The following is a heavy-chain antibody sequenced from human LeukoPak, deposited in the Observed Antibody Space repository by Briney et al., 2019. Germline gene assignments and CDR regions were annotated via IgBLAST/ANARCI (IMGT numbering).Heavy chain of an antibody. CDR2: ISAYNGNT. CDR3: ARDAAVGYFQH. Sequence: GASVKVSCKASGYTFTGYYMHWVRQAPGQGLEWMGWISAYNGNTNYAQKLQGRVTMTTDTSTSTAYMELRSLRSDDTAVYYCARDAAVGYFQHWGQGTLVTVSS. J-gene: IGHJ1*01. D-gene: IGHD6-13*01. CDR1: GYTFTGYY. V-gene: IGHV1-18*04.